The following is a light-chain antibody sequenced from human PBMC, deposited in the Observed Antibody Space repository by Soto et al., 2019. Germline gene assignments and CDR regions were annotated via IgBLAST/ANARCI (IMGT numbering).Light chain of an antibody. CDR3: QQYNSYSRT. V-gene: IGKV1-5*03. Sequence: DIQITQSPSTLSASVGDRGTISCRASQSISSWLAWYQQTPGKAPKILMYKASSLESGVPSRFRGSGSGTEFTLTISRLQPDDFETYYCQQYNSYSRTFGQGTKVDIK. CDR1: QSISSW. J-gene: IGKJ1*01. CDR2: KAS.